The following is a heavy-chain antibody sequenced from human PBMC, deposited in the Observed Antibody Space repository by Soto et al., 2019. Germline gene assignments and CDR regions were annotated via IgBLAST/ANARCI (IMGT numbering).Heavy chain of an antibody. Sequence: ASVKVSCKVSGYTLTELSMHWVRQTPGKGLEWMGGFDPEDGETIYAQKFQGRVTMTEDSSTETAYMALSSLRSEDTAVYYCATHYSDFWSGYYTFWGQGTLVTVSS. CDR1: GYTLTELS. D-gene: IGHD3-3*01. V-gene: IGHV1-24*01. J-gene: IGHJ4*02. CDR3: ATHYSDFWSGYYTF. CDR2: FDPEDGET.